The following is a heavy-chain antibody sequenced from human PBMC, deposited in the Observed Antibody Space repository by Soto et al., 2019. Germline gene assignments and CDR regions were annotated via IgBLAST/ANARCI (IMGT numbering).Heavy chain of an antibody. J-gene: IGHJ4*02. CDR3: VREDILGVRSFDC. Sequence: GGSLRLSCAASGFTFSGYSVNWVRQAPGKGLEWVSYISSGSKTIYYAESVKGRFTVSRDNARNSQYLQMNSLRDEDTAVYYCVREDILGVRSFDCWGQGTLVTVSS. CDR2: ISSGSKTI. CDR1: GFTFSGYS. V-gene: IGHV3-48*02. D-gene: IGHD3-9*01.